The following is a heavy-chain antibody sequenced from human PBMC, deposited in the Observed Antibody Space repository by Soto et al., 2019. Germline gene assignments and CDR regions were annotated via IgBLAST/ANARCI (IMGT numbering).Heavy chain of an antibody. D-gene: IGHD3-3*01. CDR3: ARERAFSGYYCGMEV. CDR1: CGSISSYY. CDR2: IYYSGST. Sequence: PSETLSLTCTVSCGSISSYYWSCIRQPPGKGLEWIGYIYYSGSTNYNPSLKSRVTISVDTYKNQFSLKLSSVTAADKAVYYCARERAFSGYYCGMEVWGKGNTVT. J-gene: IGHJ6*04. V-gene: IGHV4-59*01.